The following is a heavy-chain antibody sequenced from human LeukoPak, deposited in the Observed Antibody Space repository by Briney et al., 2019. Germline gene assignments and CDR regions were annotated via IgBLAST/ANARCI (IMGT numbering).Heavy chain of an antibody. CDR1: GYTFTNFG. D-gene: IGHD6-13*01. CDR3: ARGSWYGDYYYYMDV. CDR2: ISPYNGNT. V-gene: IGHV1-18*01. J-gene: IGHJ6*03. Sequence: ASVEVSCKASGYTFTNFGISWVRQAPGQGLEWMGWISPYNGNTNYAQKVLGRVTMTRDMSTSTVYMELSSLRSEDTAVYYCARGSWYGDYYYYMDVWGKGTTVTVSS.